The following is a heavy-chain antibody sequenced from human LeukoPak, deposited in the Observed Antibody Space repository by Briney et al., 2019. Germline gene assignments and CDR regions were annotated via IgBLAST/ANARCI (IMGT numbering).Heavy chain of an antibody. CDR2: IWYDGSNK. J-gene: IGHJ3*02. CDR1: AFTFSNYW. Sequence: PGGSLRPSCAASAFTFSNYWMSWVRQAPGKGLEWVAVIWYDGSNKYYADSVKGRFTISRDNSKNTLYLQMNSLRAEDTAVYYCARAFFEDCGGDCYGSHDAFDIWGQGTMVTVSS. CDR3: ARAFFEDCGGDCYGSHDAFDI. D-gene: IGHD2-21*02. V-gene: IGHV3-33*08.